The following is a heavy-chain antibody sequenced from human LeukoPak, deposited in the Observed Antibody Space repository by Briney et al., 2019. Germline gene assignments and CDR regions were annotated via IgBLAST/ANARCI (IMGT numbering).Heavy chain of an antibody. Sequence: SETLSLTCTVSAGSISNGGYYWSWIRQPAGKGLEWIGRIYTSGSTNYNPSLKSRLTISVDTSKNQFSLKLTSVTAVDTAVYYCARSPLGTHYYYMDVWGKGTTVTVSS. CDR3: ARSPLGTHYYYMDV. CDR1: AGSISNGGYY. V-gene: IGHV4-61*02. CDR2: IYTSGST. J-gene: IGHJ6*03. D-gene: IGHD7-27*01.